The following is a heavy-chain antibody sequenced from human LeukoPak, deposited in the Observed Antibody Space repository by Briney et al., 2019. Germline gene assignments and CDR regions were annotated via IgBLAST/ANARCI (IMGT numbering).Heavy chain of an antibody. CDR1: GDSVSSNSAA. J-gene: IGHJ4*02. Sequence: SQTLSLTCAISGDSVSSNSAAWNWIRQSPSRGLEWLRRTYYRSKWYNDYAVYVKSRITINPDTSKNQFSLQLNSVTPEDTAVYYCAYSWGNSPNYFDYWGQGTLVTVSS. CDR3: AYSWGNSPNYFDY. V-gene: IGHV6-1*01. CDR2: TYYRSKWYN. D-gene: IGHD4-23*01.